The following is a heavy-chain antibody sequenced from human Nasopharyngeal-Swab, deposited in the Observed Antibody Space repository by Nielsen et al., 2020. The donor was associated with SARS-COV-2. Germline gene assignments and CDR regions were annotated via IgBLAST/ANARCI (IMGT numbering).Heavy chain of an antibody. Sequence: SETLSLTCTVSGAFIAYSTFYWGWIRQPPGKGLEWIGNIYYNGNTYQNPSLKSRLTISVDKSKNQFSLQLSSVTAAGTAVYYCVRSSSWYYFDYWAQGTQVTVSS. CDR3: VRSSSWYYFDY. CDR2: IYYNGNT. J-gene: IGHJ4*02. V-gene: IGHV4-39*01. D-gene: IGHD6-13*01. CDR1: GAFIAYSTFY.